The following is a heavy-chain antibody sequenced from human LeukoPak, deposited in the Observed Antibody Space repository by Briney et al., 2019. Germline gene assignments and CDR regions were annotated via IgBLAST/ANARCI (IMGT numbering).Heavy chain of an antibody. V-gene: IGHV4-39*01. D-gene: IGHD1-7*01. J-gene: IGHJ6*02. CDR2: IYYSGST. CDR1: GGSISSSSYY. CDR3: ASPGVVTGTTYYYYGMDV. Sequence: SETLSLTCTVSGGSISSSSYYWGWIRQPPGKGLEWDGSIYYSGSTYYNPSLKSRVTISVDTSKNQFPLKLSSVTAADTAVYYCASPGVVTGTTYYYYGMDVWGQGTTVTVSS.